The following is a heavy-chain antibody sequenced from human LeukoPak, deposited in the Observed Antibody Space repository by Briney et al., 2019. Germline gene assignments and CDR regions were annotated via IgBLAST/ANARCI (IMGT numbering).Heavy chain of an antibody. Sequence: SETLSLTCTVSGGSISSYYWSWIRQPPEKGLEWIGNIYTSGSTNYNPSLKSRVTISVDTSKSQFSLKLSSVTAADTAVYHCARLLGYCTVTSCSYMDVWGKGTTVTVSS. V-gene: IGHV4-4*08. D-gene: IGHD2-2*01. CDR1: GGSISSYY. CDR3: ARLLGYCTVTSCSYMDV. CDR2: IYTSGST. J-gene: IGHJ6*03.